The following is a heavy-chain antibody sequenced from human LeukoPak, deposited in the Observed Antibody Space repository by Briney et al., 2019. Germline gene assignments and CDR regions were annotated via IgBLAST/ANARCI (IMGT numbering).Heavy chain of an antibody. J-gene: IGHJ3*02. CDR3: ARHPPNYDILTGFSSGAFDI. CDR2: IYTSGST. V-gene: IGHV4-61*02. CDR1: GGSISSGSYH. Sequence: PSETLSLTCTVSGGSISSGSYHWSWIRQPAGKGLEWIGRIYTSGSTNYNPSLKSRVTISADTSKNQFSLKLSSVTAADTAVYYCARHPPNYDILTGFSSGAFDIWGQGTMVTVSS. D-gene: IGHD3-9*01.